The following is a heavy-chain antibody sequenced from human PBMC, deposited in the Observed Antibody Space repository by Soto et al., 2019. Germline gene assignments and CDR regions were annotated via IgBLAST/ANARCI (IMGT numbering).Heavy chain of an antibody. CDR3: AKDILSTAGYSVTIWDFDY. V-gene: IGHV3-30-3*01. CDR2: ISYDGSDK. CDR1: GFTFSGYR. Sequence: LGLSSTTSGFTFSGYRIHCVRQSPRTCLEWVSIISYDGSDKYYADSVKGRFTISRDKAKNTVYLQMNSLRADDTAVYYCAKDILSTAGYSVTIWDFDYWGQGTLVSGSS. D-gene: IGHD5-12*01. J-gene: IGHJ4*02.